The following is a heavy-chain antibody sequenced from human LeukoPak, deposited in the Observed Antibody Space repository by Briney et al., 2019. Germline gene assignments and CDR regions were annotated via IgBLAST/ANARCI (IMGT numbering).Heavy chain of an antibody. CDR3: AIGLWFGELLTPGDY. V-gene: IGHV1-46*01. CDR1: GYTFTSYD. J-gene: IGHJ4*02. CDR2: INPSGGST. D-gene: IGHD3-10*01. Sequence: GASVKVSCKASGYTFTSYDINWVRQAPGQGLEWMGIINPSGGSTSYAQKFQGRVTMTRDMSTSTVYMELSSLRSEDTAVYYCAIGLWFGELLTPGDYWGQGTLVTVSS.